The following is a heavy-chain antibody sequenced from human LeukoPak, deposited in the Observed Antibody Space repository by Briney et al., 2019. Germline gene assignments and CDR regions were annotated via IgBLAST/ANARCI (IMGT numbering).Heavy chain of an antibody. V-gene: IGHV3-74*01. Sequence: GGSLRLSCAASGFTFSTYWMHWVRQAPGKGLVWVSRINSDRSSTSYADSVKGRFTISRDNSKNTLYLQMNSLRAEDTAVYYCARDPPEWELPHDYRGQGTLVTVSS. D-gene: IGHD1-26*01. CDR1: GFTFSTYW. CDR3: ARDPPEWELPHDY. J-gene: IGHJ4*02. CDR2: INSDRSST.